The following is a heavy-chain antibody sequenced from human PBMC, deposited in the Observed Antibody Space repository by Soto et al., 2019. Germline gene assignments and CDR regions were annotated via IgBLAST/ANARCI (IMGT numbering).Heavy chain of an antibody. CDR3: AKRPASIITFDY. CDR2: ISGNGGST. J-gene: IGHJ4*02. CDR1: GFTFSNYA. V-gene: IGHV3-23*01. D-gene: IGHD2-2*01. Sequence: PGGSLRLSCAASGFTFSNYAMSWVRQAPGKGLEWVSTISGNGGSTYYADSVKGRFTISRDNSKNMLFLQINSLRDDDSAVYYCAKRPASIITFDYWGQGTPVTVS.